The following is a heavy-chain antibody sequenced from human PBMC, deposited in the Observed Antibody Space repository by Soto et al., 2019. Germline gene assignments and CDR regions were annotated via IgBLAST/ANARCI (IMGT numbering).Heavy chain of an antibody. V-gene: IGHV3-15*07. D-gene: IGHD5-12*01. Sequence: GGSLRLSCAASGFTFSNAWMNWVRQAPGKGLEWVGRIKSKTDGGTTDYAAPVKGRFTISRDDSKNTLYLQMNSLKTEDTAVYYCTTDRDRYSGYDYVFFVLHHDAFDIWGQGTMVTVSS. CDR2: IKSKTDGGTT. J-gene: IGHJ3*02. CDR3: TTDRDRYSGYDYVFFVLHHDAFDI. CDR1: GFTFSNAW.